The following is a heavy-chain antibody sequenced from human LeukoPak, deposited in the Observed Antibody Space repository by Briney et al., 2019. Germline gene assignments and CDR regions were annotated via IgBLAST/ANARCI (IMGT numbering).Heavy chain of an antibody. CDR1: GGSISSSSYY. CDR3: ARESSSGRPGYFDY. V-gene: IGHV4-39*07. CDR2: IYYSGST. J-gene: IGHJ4*02. Sequence: PSETLSLTCTVSGGSISSSSYYWGWIRQPPGKGLEWIGSIYYSGSTYYNPSLKSRVTISVDTSKNQFSLKLSSVTAADTAVYYCARESSSGRPGYFDYWGQGTLVTVSS. D-gene: IGHD6-19*01.